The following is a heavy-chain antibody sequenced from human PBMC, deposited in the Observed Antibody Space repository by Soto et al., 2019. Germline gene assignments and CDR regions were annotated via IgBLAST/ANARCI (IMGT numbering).Heavy chain of an antibody. J-gene: IGHJ6*01. CDR1: GFTFSSYG. CDR2: IWYDGSNK. CDR3: ARVAPSNYGMDV. Sequence: QMQLVESGGGVVQPGRSLRLSCGVSGFTFSSYGMHWVRQAPGKGLEWVAVIWYDGSNKYYADSVEGRFTISRDNSKNTLYLQMNSLIAEDTAVYYCARVAPSNYGMDVWGPGTRVTLSS. D-gene: IGHD2-2*01. V-gene: IGHV3-33*01.